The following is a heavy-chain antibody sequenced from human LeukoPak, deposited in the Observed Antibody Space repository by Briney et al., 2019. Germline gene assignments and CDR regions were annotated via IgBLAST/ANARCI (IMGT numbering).Heavy chain of an antibody. CDR1: GFIFSHYW. Sequence: PGGSLRLSCAASGFIFSHYWMTWVRQAPGKGLEWVANIKEDGSLKYYVDSVEGRFTISRDNAKNSLYLQMNSLRADVTAVYYCARGGGMRSWYDFDYWGQGTLVTISS. J-gene: IGHJ4*02. CDR3: ARGGGMRSWYDFDY. D-gene: IGHD6-13*01. CDR2: IKEDGSLK. V-gene: IGHV3-7*04.